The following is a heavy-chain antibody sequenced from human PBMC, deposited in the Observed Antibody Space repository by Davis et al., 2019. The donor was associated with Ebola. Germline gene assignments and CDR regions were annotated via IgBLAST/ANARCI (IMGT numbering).Heavy chain of an antibody. CDR3: ARDRSRVDTAMVTYYYGMDV. V-gene: IGHV1-3*01. CDR2: INAGNGNT. Sequence: ASVKVSCKASGYTFTSYAMHWVRQAPGQRLEWMGWINAGNGNTKYSQKFQGRVTITRDTSASTAYMELSSLRSEDTAVYYCARDRSRVDTAMVTYYYGMDVWGQGTTVTVSS. D-gene: IGHD5-18*01. J-gene: IGHJ6*02. CDR1: GYTFTSYA.